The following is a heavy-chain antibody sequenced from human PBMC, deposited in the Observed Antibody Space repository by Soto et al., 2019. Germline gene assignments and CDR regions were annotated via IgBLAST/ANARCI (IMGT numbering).Heavy chain of an antibody. D-gene: IGHD6-6*01. CDR3: AKDRAHSSSSGVDY. CDR1: GFTFSSYG. V-gene: IGHV3-30*18. Sequence: GGSLRLSCAASGFTFSSYGMHWVRQAPGKGLEWVAVISYDGSNKYYADAVKGRFTISRDNSKNTLYLQMNSLRAEDTAVYYCAKDRAHSSSSGVDYWDQGTLVTVSS. CDR2: ISYDGSNK. J-gene: IGHJ4*02.